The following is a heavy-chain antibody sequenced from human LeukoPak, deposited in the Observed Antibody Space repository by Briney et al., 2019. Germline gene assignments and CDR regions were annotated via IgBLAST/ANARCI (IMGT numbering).Heavy chain of an antibody. Sequence: SVKVSCKASGGTFSSYAISWVRQAPGQGLEWMGRIIPIFGTANYAQKFQGRVTITTDESTSTAYMELSSLRSEDTAVYYCARDRLWFGELPLNWFDPWGQGTLVTVS. V-gene: IGHV1-69*05. CDR3: ARDRLWFGELPLNWFDP. J-gene: IGHJ5*02. D-gene: IGHD3-10*01. CDR1: GGTFSSYA. CDR2: IIPIFGTA.